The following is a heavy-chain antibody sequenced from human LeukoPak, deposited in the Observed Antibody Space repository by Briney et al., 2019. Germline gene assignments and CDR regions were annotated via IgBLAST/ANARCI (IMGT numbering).Heavy chain of an antibody. CDR2: IRSKAYGGTT. J-gene: IGHJ4*02. Sequence: PGGSLRPFCPASGFTFGDYGFSWGRQAPGQGLGWVGFIRSKAYGGTTEYAASVKGRFTISRDDSKSIAYLQMNSLKTEDTAVYYCTRAAGRRYSYGYYWGQGTLVTVSS. CDR1: GFTFGDYG. CDR3: TRAAGRRYSYGYY. V-gene: IGHV3-49*04. D-gene: IGHD5-18*01.